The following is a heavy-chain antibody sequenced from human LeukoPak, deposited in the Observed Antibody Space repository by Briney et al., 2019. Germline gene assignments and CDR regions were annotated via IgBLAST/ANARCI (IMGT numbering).Heavy chain of an antibody. CDR1: GFIFSSYA. CDR3: AKDLGMGGGSCFHH. V-gene: IGHV3-23*01. J-gene: IGHJ5*02. D-gene: IGHD2-15*01. Sequence: GGSLRLSCAASGFIFSSYAMSWVRQAPGKGLEWVSAISGSGGNTYYAGSVKGRFTISRDNSRNTLYLQMSSLRVEDTAVYYCAKDLGMGGGSCFHHWGQGILVTVSS. CDR2: ISGSGGNT.